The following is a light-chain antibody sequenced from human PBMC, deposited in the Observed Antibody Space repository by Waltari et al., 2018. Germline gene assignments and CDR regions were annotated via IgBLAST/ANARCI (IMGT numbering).Light chain of an antibody. J-gene: IGKJ1*01. Sequence: DIQMTQSPSSLSASVGDRVTITCRASQRISSYLNWYQQRLGKAPELLIYAASNLQSGVPSRFSGSGSGTEFSLTISSLQPEDFATYYCQQSYSSLRTFGRGTKVDIK. CDR2: AAS. CDR1: QRISSY. CDR3: QQSYSSLRT. V-gene: IGKV1-39*01.